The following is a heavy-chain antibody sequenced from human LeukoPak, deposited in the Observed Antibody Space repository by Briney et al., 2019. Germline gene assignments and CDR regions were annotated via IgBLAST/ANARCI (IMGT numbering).Heavy chain of an antibody. V-gene: IGHV4-30-2*01. J-gene: IGHJ5*02. Sequence: SETLSLTCAVSGGSISSGGYSWSWIRQPPGKGLEWIGYIYHSGSTYYNPSLKSRVTISVDKSKNQFSLKLSSVTAADTAVYYCARVGGRRFDPWGQGTLVTVSS. CDR2: IYHSGST. D-gene: IGHD3-10*01. CDR1: GGSISSGGYS. CDR3: ARVGGRRFDP.